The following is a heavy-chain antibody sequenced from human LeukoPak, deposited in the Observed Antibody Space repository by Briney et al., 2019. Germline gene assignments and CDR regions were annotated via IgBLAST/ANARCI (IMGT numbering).Heavy chain of an antibody. V-gene: IGHV3-7*03. CDR2: IKQDGSVK. CDR3: ARGVTVKKGGWYFDH. Sequence: GGSLRLSCAASGLSFSDHWMTWVRHPPGKGLEWVATIKQDGSVKYYLDSVKGRFTISRDNSKNTLYLQMNSLRAEDTAVYYCARGVTVKKGGWYFDHWGQGTLVTVSS. J-gene: IGHJ4*02. CDR1: GLSFSDHW. D-gene: IGHD4-11*01.